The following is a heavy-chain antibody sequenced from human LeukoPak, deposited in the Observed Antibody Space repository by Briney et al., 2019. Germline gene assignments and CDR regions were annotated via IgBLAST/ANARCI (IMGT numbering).Heavy chain of an antibody. CDR2: IKQDGSEK. CDR1: GFTFSSYW. CDR3: ARSGYCSSTSCMGYYYYYYMDV. Sequence: GGSLRLSCAASGFTFSSYWMSWVRQAPGKGLEWVANIKQDGSEKYYVDSVKGRFTISRDNAKNSLYLQMNSLRAEDTAVYYCARSGYCSSTSCMGYYYYYYMDVWDKGTTVTVSS. J-gene: IGHJ6*03. V-gene: IGHV3-7*01. D-gene: IGHD2-2*03.